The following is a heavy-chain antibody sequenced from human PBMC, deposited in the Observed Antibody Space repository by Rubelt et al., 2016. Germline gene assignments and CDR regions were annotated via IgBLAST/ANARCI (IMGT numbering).Heavy chain of an antibody. CDR2: ISSSSSTI. CDR1: GFTFSSYS. V-gene: IGHV3-48*01. J-gene: IGHJ3*02. D-gene: IGHD4-23*01. CDR3: ARDLLDGGNPGAFDI. Sequence: EVQLVESGGGLVQPGGSLRLSCAASGFTFSSYSMNWVRQAPGKGLEWVSYISSSSSTIYYADSVKGRFTISRDNAKNSLYLQMNSLRAEDTAVYYCARDLLDGGNPGAFDIWGQGTMVTVSS.